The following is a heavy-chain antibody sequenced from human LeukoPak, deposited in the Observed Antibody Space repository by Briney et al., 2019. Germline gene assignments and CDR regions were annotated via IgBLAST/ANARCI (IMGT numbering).Heavy chain of an antibody. J-gene: IGHJ3*02. CDR3: ARWGEGGGYVVHAFGI. Sequence: PSETLSLICTVSGVSISSYYWNWMRQSPGKGLEWIGYSHYSGTTNYNPSLRSRVTISVDTSKNQFSLKLSSVSAADTAVYYCARWGEGGGYVVHAFGIWGQGSMVTVSS. CDR2: SHYSGTT. V-gene: IGHV4-59*01. D-gene: IGHD2-15*01. CDR1: GVSISSYY.